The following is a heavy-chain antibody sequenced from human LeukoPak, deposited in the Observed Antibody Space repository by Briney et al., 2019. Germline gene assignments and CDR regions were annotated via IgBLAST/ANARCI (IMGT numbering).Heavy chain of an antibody. J-gene: IGHJ4*02. Sequence: SETLSLTCTVSGGSISSGGYYWSWIRQHPGKGLEWIGYIYYSGSTYYNPSLKSRVTISVDTSKNQFFLKLSSVTAADGAVYYCARHEGSYYDKSGYTFDYWGQGTLVTVSS. D-gene: IGHD3-22*01. V-gene: IGHV4-31*03. CDR3: ARHEGSYYDKSGYTFDY. CDR1: GGSISSGGYY. CDR2: IYYSGST.